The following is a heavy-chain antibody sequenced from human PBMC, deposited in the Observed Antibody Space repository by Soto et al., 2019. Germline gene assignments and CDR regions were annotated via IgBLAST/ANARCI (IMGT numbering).Heavy chain of an antibody. CDR3: ARDGQWLPRDGLRSSYYFDY. D-gene: IGHD6-19*01. CDR2: IWYDGGNK. V-gene: IGHV3-33*01. CDR1: GFSCISYV. Sequence: GGSHRLSCTASGFSCISYVMHWVRQAPGKGLEWVAVIWYDGGNKYYADSVKGRFTISRDNSKNTLYLQMNSLRAEDTAVYYCARDGQWLPRDGLRSSYYFDYWGQGTLVTVSS. J-gene: IGHJ4*02.